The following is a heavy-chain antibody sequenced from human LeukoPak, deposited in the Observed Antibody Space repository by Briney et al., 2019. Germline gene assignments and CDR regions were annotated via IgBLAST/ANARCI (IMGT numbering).Heavy chain of an antibody. J-gene: IGHJ4*02. CDR3: TRGYYDSSGYYLH. D-gene: IGHD3-22*01. CDR2: IRSNAYGGRT. Sequence: GGSLRLSCRASGFTFGDYAMSWFRQAPGKGWEGGGFIRSNAYGGRTEYAASVKGRFTISRDDSKSIAYLQMNSLKTEDTAVYYCTRGYYDSSGYYLHWGQGTLVTVSS. V-gene: IGHV3-49*03. CDR1: GFTFGDYA.